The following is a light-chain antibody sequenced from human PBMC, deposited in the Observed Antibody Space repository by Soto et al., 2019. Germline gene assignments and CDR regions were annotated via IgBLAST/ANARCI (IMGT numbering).Light chain of an antibody. CDR3: QQRHTWPIT. Sequence: EIVLTQSPGTLSLSPGERATLSCRASQSVSSNLAWYQQKPGQAPRLLIYDAYNRATGIPPRFSGSGSGTDFTLTISSLEPEDSAVYYCQQRHTWPITFGQGTRLEIK. CDR2: DAY. CDR1: QSVSSN. V-gene: IGKV3-11*01. J-gene: IGKJ5*01.